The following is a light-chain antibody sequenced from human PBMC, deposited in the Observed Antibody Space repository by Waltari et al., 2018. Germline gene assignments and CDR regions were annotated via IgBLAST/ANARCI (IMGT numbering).Light chain of an antibody. Sequence: IQMTQSPSTLSASVGDRVTITCRASQSFSFWLAWYQQKPGNAPKLLIYKASSLESGVPSRFSGSGSGTEFTLTISSLQPDDFATYYCQQYYSYPLTFGGGTKVEIK. CDR2: KAS. J-gene: IGKJ4*01. V-gene: IGKV1-5*03. CDR1: QSFSFW. CDR3: QQYYSYPLT.